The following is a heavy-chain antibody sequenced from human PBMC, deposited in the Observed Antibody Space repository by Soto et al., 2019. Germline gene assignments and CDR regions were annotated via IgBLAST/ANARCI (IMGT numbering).Heavy chain of an antibody. V-gene: IGHV1-69*01. CDR2: VSPPFRTS. CDR1: GVSFNNNG. J-gene: IGHJ6*02. CDR3: ARVLYYGSGSYSPYGMDV. Sequence: QGQLVQSGAEVKKPGSSVKVSCKTSGVSFNNNGIGWVRQAPGHGLEWMGGVSPPFRTSNYARKFQRRISITAYASTGTVNMELSSLTSEDTAQYYCARVLYYGSGSYSPYGMDVWGQGTTVTVSS. D-gene: IGHD3-10*01.